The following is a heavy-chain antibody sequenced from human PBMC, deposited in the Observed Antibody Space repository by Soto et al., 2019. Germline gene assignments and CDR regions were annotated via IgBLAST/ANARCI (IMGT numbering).Heavy chain of an antibody. CDR2: IYYTGST. Sequence: ETLSLSCTDSGGSIGTYYWSWIRQPPGKGLEWIGYIYYTGSTNYNPSLKSRVTISVDTSKNQLSLKLSSVTAADTAVYYCARHADYGDHTYFPYWGQGTLVTVSS. CDR3: ARHADYGDHTYFPY. CDR1: GGSIGTYY. V-gene: IGHV4-59*08. J-gene: IGHJ4*02. D-gene: IGHD4-17*01.